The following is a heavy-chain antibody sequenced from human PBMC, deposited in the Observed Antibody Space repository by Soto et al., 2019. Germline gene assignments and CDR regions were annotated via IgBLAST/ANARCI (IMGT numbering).Heavy chain of an antibody. CDR3: ARDVLGGRSYGLGDDY. CDR2: IYYSGDT. Sequence: PSETLSLTCTVSGDSVSSGSYYWSWIRQPPGKGLEWLGYIYYSGDTHYNPSLNSRITMSVDTSKNQFSLRLSSVTAADTAGYYCARDVLGGRSYGLGDDYCGQGTLVSVSS. CDR1: GDSVSSGSYY. J-gene: IGHJ4*02. V-gene: IGHV4-61*01. D-gene: IGHD2-15*01.